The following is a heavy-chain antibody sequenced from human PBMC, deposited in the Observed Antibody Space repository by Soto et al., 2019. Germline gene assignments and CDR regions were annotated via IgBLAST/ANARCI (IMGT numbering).Heavy chain of an antibody. Sequence: VQLVESGGGLVQPGGSLRLSCTASGLTFSRHWMTWVRQTPEKGREWVANIKEDGSEKYYVDSVKGRFTISRDNAKNSLFLEMNDLRVEDTAVYHCASRPSEVKYYGVFDFWGQGTVVTVSS. CDR1: GLTFSRHW. J-gene: IGHJ4*02. CDR3: ASRPSEVKYYGVFDF. D-gene: IGHD3-3*01. V-gene: IGHV3-7*03. CDR2: IKEDGSEK.